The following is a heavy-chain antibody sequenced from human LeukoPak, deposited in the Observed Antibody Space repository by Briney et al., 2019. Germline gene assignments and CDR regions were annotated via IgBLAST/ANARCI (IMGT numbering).Heavy chain of an antibody. Sequence: ASVKVSCKASGYTFTSYYMHWVRQAPGQGLEWMGWINPNSGGTNYAQKFQGRVTMTRDTSISTAYMELCRLRSDDTAVYYCARVVLGNDYVWGSYRWYFDYWGQGTLVTVSS. V-gene: IGHV1-2*02. CDR3: ARVVLGNDYVWGSYRWYFDY. J-gene: IGHJ4*02. CDR2: INPNSGGT. CDR1: GYTFTSYY. D-gene: IGHD3-16*02.